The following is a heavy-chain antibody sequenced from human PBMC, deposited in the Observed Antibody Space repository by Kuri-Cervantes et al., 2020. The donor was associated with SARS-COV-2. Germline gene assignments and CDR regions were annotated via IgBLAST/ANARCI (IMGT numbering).Heavy chain of an antibody. D-gene: IGHD3-3*01. Sequence: GGSLRLSCAASGFTFSSYGMHWVRQAPGKGLEWVAVIWYDGSNKYYADSVKGRFTISRDNSKNTLYLQMNSLRAEDTAVYYCARDGRRITIFGVVILTFDYWGQGTLVTVSS. V-gene: IGHV3-33*01. CDR1: GFTFSSYG. J-gene: IGHJ4*02. CDR3: ARDGRRITIFGVVILTFDY. CDR2: IWYDGSNK.